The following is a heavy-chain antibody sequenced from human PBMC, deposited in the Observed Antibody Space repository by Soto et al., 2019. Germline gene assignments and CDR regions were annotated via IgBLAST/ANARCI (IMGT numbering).Heavy chain of an antibody. Sequence: SETLSLTCAVSGGSISSGGYSWSWIRQPPGKGLEWIGYIYHSGSTYYNPSLNSRVSISVDKSKNQFSLKLNSVNAADTADYYCARTSYYDSTGYYNLDVWGPGTTVTVSS. CDR1: GGSISSGGYS. D-gene: IGHD3-22*01. V-gene: IGHV4-30-2*01. CDR3: ARTSYYDSTGYYNLDV. J-gene: IGHJ6*02. CDR2: IYHSGST.